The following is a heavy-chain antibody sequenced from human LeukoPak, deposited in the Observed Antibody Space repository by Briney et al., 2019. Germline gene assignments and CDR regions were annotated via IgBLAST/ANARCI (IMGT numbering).Heavy chain of an antibody. J-gene: IGHJ5*02. D-gene: IGHD3-10*01. CDR1: GGPISSSYW. Sequence: SETLSLTCAVSGGPISSSYWWCWVRQPPGKGLEWVGETFHSGSTNYNPSLRSRVTISVDTSKNQFSLKLSSVTAADTAVYYCARAYHGSGSFSLLFDPWGQGTLVTVSS. V-gene: IGHV4-4*02. CDR3: ARAYHGSGSFSLLFDP. CDR2: TFHSGST.